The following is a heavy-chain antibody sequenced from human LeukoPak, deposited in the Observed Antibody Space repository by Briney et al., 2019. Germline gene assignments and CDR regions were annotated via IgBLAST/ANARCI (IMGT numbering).Heavy chain of an antibody. CDR2: IYNRGST. J-gene: IGHJ4*02. Sequence: SETLSLTCTVSGGSNSNRNYYWGWIRQPPGKGLELIGHIYNRGSTYYNPSFKSRVTISVDTSKNQFSLKVNSVTAADTAVYYCARRGDSYGIFDYWGQGTLVTVSS. D-gene: IGHD5-18*01. CDR1: GGSNSNRNYY. CDR3: ARRGDSYGIFDY. V-gene: IGHV4-39*01.